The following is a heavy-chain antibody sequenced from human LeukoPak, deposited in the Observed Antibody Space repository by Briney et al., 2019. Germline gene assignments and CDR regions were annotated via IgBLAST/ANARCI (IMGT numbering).Heavy chain of an antibody. Sequence: GGSLRLSCAASGFTVSSNYMSWVRQAPGKGLEWVSVIYSGGSTYYADSVKGRFTISRDNSKNTLYLQMNSLRVEDTAVYYCATGTMVRGPLDYWGQGTLVTVSS. CDR1: GFTVSSNY. V-gene: IGHV3-53*01. CDR3: ATGTMVRGPLDY. D-gene: IGHD3-10*01. J-gene: IGHJ4*02. CDR2: IYSGGST.